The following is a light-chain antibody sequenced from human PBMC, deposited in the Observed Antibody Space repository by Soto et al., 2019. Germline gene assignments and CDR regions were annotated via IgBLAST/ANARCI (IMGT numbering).Light chain of an antibody. V-gene: IGLV2-14*01. CDR3: SSYTSSSTLCV. CDR1: RSDIGSYNY. J-gene: IGLJ1*01. Sequence: QSVLTQPASVSGSPGQSITISCSGTRSDIGSYNYVAWYQQFPGKTPKILIYGVSNRPSGVSSRFSGSKSGNTASLTISGLQAEDEADYYCSSYTSSSTLCVFGTGTKVTVL. CDR2: GVS.